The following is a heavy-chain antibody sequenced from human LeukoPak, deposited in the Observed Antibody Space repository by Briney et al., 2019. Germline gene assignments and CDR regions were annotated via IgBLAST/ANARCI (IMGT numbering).Heavy chain of an antibody. J-gene: IGHJ4*02. CDR2: ISDSGRGT. D-gene: IGHD6-19*01. CDR3: AKTLSSGWYEN. Sequence: GGSLRLSCAASGFTFSSYAMTWVRQAPGKGLEWVSAISDSGRGTYYADSVKGRFTISRDNSKNMVYVQMNSLRAEDTAVYYCAKTLSSGWYENWGQGTQVTVSS. CDR1: GFTFSSYA. V-gene: IGHV3-23*01.